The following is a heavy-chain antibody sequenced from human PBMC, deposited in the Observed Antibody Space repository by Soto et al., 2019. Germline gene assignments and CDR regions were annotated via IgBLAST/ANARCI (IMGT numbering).Heavy chain of an antibody. D-gene: IGHD3-22*01. CDR1: GFTFSNAW. Sequence: GGSLGLSCAASGFTFSNAWINWVRQAPGKGLEWVGRIKSKNDGGTTDYAEPVKGRFAISRDDSNNMVYLQMNSLKIEDTAVYYCTTDSYSTIIIVRFDYWGHGTLVTVSS. V-gene: IGHV3-15*07. CDR3: TTDSYSTIIIVRFDY. CDR2: IKSKNDGGTT. J-gene: IGHJ4*01.